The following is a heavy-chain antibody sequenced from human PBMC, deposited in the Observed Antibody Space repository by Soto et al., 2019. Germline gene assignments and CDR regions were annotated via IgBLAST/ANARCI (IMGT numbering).Heavy chain of an antibody. CDR1: GFTFSSYA. V-gene: IGHV3-23*01. D-gene: IGHD3-22*01. J-gene: IGHJ4*02. CDR3: AKAGAYYYDSSGYYPFDY. CDR2: ISGSGGST. Sequence: LRLSCAASGFTFSSYAMSWVRQAPGKGLEWVSAISGSGGSTYYADSVKGRFTISRDNSKNTLYLQMNSLRAEDTAVYYCAKAGAYYYDSSGYYPFDYWGQGTLVTVSS.